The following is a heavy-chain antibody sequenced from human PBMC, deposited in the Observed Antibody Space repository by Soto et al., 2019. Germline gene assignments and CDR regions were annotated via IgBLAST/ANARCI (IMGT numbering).Heavy chain of an antibody. CDR3: ARGLHSLFDY. D-gene: IGHD2-21*01. CDR2: IWYDGNNK. CDR1: GFTFSNYG. V-gene: IGHV3-33*01. Sequence: PGGSLRLSCAASGFTFSNYGMHWVRQAPGKGLEWVAVIWYDGNNKYYADSVKGRFTLSRDNSNNTLYVQMTSLRAEDTAVYYCARGLHSLFDYWGQGTLVTVSS. J-gene: IGHJ4*02.